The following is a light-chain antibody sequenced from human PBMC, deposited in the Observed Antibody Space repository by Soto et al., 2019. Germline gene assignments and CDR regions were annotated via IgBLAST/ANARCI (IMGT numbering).Light chain of an antibody. V-gene: IGKV1-5*03. Sequence: DTQMTQSPSTLSASVGDRVTITCRASQSISSWLAWYQQKPGKAPKLLIYKASTLQSGVPSSFSGGGSGTEFTLTSSSLQPGDFATYYCQQYDSYPLTFGGGTKVEIK. J-gene: IGKJ4*01. CDR3: QQYDSYPLT. CDR2: KAS. CDR1: QSISSW.